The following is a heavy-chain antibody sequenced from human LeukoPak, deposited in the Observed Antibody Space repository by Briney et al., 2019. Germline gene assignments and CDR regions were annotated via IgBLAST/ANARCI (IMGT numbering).Heavy chain of an antibody. D-gene: IGHD5-18*01. CDR1: GGSISSYY. J-gene: IGHJ4*02. V-gene: IGHV4-59*01. CDR2: IYYSGNT. CDR3: ARGYSYGSYYFDS. Sequence: SETLSLTCTVSGGSISSYYWSWIRQPPGKGLEWIGYIYYSGNTNYNPSLKSRVTISVDTSKNQFSLKLSSVTAADTAIYYCARGYSYGSYYFDSWGQGTLVSVSS.